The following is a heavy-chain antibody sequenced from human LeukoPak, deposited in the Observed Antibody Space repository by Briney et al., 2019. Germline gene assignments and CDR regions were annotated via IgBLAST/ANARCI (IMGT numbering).Heavy chain of an antibody. CDR1: GYXFTDYW. CDR3: ATLYYYGSGSYFPFDY. D-gene: IGHD3-10*01. Sequence: GESLKISCNGSGYXFTDYWISWVRQMPGKGLEWMGIIYPGDSDTRYSPSFQGQVTISADKSISTAYLQWSSLKASDTAMYYCATLYYYGSGSYFPFDYWGQGTLVTVSS. J-gene: IGHJ4*02. V-gene: IGHV5-51*01. CDR2: IYPGDSDT.